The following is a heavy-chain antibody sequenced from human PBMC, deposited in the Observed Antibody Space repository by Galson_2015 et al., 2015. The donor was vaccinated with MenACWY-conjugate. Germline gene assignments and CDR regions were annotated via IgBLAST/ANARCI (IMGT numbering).Heavy chain of an antibody. CDR3: AKDNCGNSGWYFDL. J-gene: IGHJ2*01. Sequence: SLRLSCAVSGFTFRNYWMTWVRQAPGKGLEWVASIKKDESEKYYVDSVKGRFTISRDNTKNSMYLEMNSLRAEDAAVYYCAKDNCGNSGWYFDLWGRGTPVTVSS. D-gene: IGHD4-23*01. V-gene: IGHV3-7*03. CDR1: GFTFRNYW. CDR2: IKKDESEK.